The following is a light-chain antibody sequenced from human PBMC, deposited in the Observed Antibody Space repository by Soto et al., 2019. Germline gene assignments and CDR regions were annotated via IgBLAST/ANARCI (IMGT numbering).Light chain of an antibody. V-gene: IGKV3D-15*01. J-gene: IGKJ5*01. CDR3: QQYNNWPPIT. Sequence: EIVMTQSPATLSVSPGGTATLSCRASQSLSSNLAWYQQKPGQAPRLLLYGASSRATGIPDRFSGSGSGTDFTLTISRLEPEDFAVYYCQQYNNWPPITFGQGTRLEIK. CDR1: QSLSSN. CDR2: GAS.